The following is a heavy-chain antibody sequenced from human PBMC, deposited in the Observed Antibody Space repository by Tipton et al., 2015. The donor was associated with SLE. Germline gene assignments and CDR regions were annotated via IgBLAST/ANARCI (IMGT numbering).Heavy chain of an antibody. V-gene: IGHV4-4*07. CDR3: VRDRLEYFQV. D-gene: IGHD6-6*01. CDR1: GGSISKYY. CDR2: IYTGGST. J-gene: IGHJ1*01. Sequence: PGLVKPSETLSLTCNVSGGSISKYYWSWVRQPAGKGLEWIGRIYTGGSTSYNPSLKSRVSVSVDRSKNQLSLRLNSLTAADTGIYYCVRDRLEYFQVWGQGAVVTVSS.